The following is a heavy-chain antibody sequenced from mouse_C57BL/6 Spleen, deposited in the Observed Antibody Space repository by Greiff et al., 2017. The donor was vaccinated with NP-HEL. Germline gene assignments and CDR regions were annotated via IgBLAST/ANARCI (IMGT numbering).Heavy chain of an antibody. Sequence: VQLQQSGPELVKPGASVKISCKASGYTFTDYYMNWVKQSHGKSLEWIGDINPNNGGTSYNQKFKGKATLTVDKSSSTAYMELRSLTSEDSAVYYCARYPITTVVASHYFDYWGQGTTLTVSS. CDR1: GYTFTDYY. V-gene: IGHV1-26*01. CDR2: INPNNGGT. CDR3: ARYPITTVVASHYFDY. D-gene: IGHD1-1*01. J-gene: IGHJ2*01.